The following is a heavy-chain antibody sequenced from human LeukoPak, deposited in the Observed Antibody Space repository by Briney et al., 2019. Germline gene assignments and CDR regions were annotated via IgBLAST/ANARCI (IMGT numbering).Heavy chain of an antibody. D-gene: IGHD3-10*01. J-gene: IGHJ4*02. V-gene: IGHV4-59*01. CDR1: GGSISSYY. CDR2: IYYSGST. Sequence: SETLSLTGTGSGGSISSYYWSWIRQPPGKGLEWIGYIYYSGSTNYNPSLKSRVTISVDTSKNQFSLKLSSVTAADTAVYYCASYYGSGDYWAQGTLVTVST. CDR3: ASYYGSGDY.